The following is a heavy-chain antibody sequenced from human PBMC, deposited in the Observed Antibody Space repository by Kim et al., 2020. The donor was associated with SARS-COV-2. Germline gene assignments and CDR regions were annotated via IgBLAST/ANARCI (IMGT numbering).Heavy chain of an antibody. V-gene: IGHV4-31*02. D-gene: IGHD3-22*01. Sequence: PSHKRRVTISVDTSKNQFSLKLSSVTAADTAVYYCARARITMIVVDAFDIWGQGTMVTVSS. CDR3: ARARITMIVVDAFDI. J-gene: IGHJ3*02.